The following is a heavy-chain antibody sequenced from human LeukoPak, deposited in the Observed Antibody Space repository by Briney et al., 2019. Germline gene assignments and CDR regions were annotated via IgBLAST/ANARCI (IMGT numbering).Heavy chain of an antibody. CDR3: ARADYSSSWSHEYFYMDV. D-gene: IGHD6-13*01. CDR2: IIPNSGDT. J-gene: IGHJ6*03. V-gene: IGHV1-2*02. Sequence: ASVKVSCKASGYTFIGYYIHWVRQAPGQGLEWVGWIIPNSGDTKYAQKFQGRVTMPVDTSKNQFSLNLSSVTAADTAVYYCARADYSSSWSHEYFYMDVWGKGTTVTVSS. CDR1: GYTFIGYY.